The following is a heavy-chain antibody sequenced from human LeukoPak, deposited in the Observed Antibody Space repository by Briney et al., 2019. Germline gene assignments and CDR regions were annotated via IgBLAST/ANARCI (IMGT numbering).Heavy chain of an antibody. CDR1: GFTFSSYG. CDR3: ALRGIWLFDY. Sequence: GRSLRLSCAASGFTFSSYGMHWVRQAPGKGLEWVAVISYDGSNKYYADSVKGRFTISRDNSKNTLYLQMNSLRAEDTAVYYCALRGIWLFDYWGQGTLVTVSS. V-gene: IGHV3-30*03. J-gene: IGHJ4*02. CDR2: ISYDGSNK. D-gene: IGHD3-10*01.